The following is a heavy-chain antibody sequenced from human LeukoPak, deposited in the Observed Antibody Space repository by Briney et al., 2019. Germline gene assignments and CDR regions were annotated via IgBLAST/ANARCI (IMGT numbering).Heavy chain of an antibody. CDR1: GDSISSYY. V-gene: IGHV4-59*07. D-gene: IGHD4-17*01. CDR3: ARVLLGDYGFDY. CDR2: IYYSGST. Sequence: SDTLSLTCTVSGDSISSYYWSWIRQPPGKGLEWIGYIYYSGSTNYNPSLKSRVTISVDTSKNQFSLKLSSVTAADTAVYYCARVLLGDYGFDYWGQGTLVTVSS. J-gene: IGHJ4*02.